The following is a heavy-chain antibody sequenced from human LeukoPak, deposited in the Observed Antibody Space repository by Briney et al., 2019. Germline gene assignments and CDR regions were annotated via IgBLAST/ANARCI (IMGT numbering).Heavy chain of an antibody. CDR3: ARDEVDTAMVGYYYYGMDV. CDR1: GFTFSSYA. D-gene: IGHD5-18*01. V-gene: IGHV3-30-3*01. J-gene: IGHJ6*02. CDR2: ISYDGSNK. Sequence: GGSLRLPCAASGFTFSSYAMHWVRQAPGKGLEWVAVISYDGSNKYYADSVKGRFTISRDNSKNTLYLQMNSLRAEDTAVYYCARDEVDTAMVGYYYYGMDVWGQGTTVTVSS.